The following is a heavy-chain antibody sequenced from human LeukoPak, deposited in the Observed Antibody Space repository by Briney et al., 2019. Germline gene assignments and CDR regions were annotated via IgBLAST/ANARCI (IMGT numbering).Heavy chain of an antibody. D-gene: IGHD2-8*02. CDR3: ARKVLPDNWFDP. V-gene: IGHV3-48*02. Sequence: GGSLRLSCAASGFAFSSYSMNWVRQAPGKGLEWVSYISGSGFTIYYADSVKGRFTISRDTAKNSLYLQMNSLRDEDTAVYYCARKVLPDNWFDPWGQGTLVTVSS. J-gene: IGHJ5*02. CDR1: GFAFSSYS. CDR2: ISGSGFTI.